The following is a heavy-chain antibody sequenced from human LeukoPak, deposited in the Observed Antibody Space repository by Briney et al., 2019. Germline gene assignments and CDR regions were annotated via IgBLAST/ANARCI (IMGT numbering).Heavy chain of an antibody. CDR3: AKDSDFTWIQLWSVKHYFDY. CDR2: ISYDGSNE. V-gene: IGHV3-30*04. D-gene: IGHD5-18*01. J-gene: IGHJ4*02. Sequence: GGSLRLSCAASGFTFSSYVMHWVRQAPGKGLEWVAIISYDGSNEYYADSVKGRFTISRDNSKNTLYLQMNSLRAEDTAVYYCAKDSDFTWIQLWSVKHYFDYWGQGTLVTVSS. CDR1: GFTFSSYV.